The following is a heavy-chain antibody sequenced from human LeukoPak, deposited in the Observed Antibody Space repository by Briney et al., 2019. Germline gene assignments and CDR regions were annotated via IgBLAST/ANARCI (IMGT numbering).Heavy chain of an antibody. CDR2: IIPSADTT. Sequence: GGSLRLSCAASGFTFRTYGMSWVRQAPGKGLEWVSSIIPSADTTYYADSVKGRFTISRDSSKNTLYLQMNSLGAVDTAVYYCAKDRAGYSGARGFDYWGQGTLVTVSS. V-gene: IGHV3-23*01. J-gene: IGHJ4*02. CDR3: AKDRAGYSGARGFDY. CDR1: GFTFRTYG. D-gene: IGHD5-12*01.